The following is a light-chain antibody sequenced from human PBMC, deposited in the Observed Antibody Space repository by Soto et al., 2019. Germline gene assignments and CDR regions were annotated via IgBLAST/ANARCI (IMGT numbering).Light chain of an antibody. V-gene: IGLV1-44*01. CDR3: AAWDDSLNSPL. Sequence: QSVLTQPPSASGTPGQRVTISCSGSSFNIGSNSVNWYQHVPGTAPKLLIHSDNQRPSGVSVRFSASKSDTSASLASSGLQSEDEAAYYCAAWDDSLNSPLFGGGTKLTVL. CDR1: SFNIGSNS. CDR2: SDN. J-gene: IGLJ2*01.